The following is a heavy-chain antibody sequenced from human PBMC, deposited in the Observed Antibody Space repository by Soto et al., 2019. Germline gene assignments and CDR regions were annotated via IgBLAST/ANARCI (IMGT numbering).Heavy chain of an antibody. V-gene: IGHV5-51*01. CDR3: ARPPQDYYNTGRAF. J-gene: IGHJ6*04. CDR2: IYPSESDT. Sequence: VESLKISCKGSGYSFSTFWIGWVRQMPGKGMEWIGIIYPSESDTRYSPSFQGQVTISADKPSSTAYLQLSRLKASDPPIEYCARPPQDYYNTGRAFWGKGTKVPVSS. CDR1: GYSFSTFW.